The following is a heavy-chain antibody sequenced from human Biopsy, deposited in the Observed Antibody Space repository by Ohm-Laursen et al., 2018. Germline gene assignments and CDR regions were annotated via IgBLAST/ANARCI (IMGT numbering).Heavy chain of an antibody. CDR3: ARNTGWYGDLYYFDY. CDR2: INPSGSTT. J-gene: IGHJ4*02. Sequence: ASGKGSCKASGYSFTSYYMHWVRQAPGQGLEWMGMINPSGSTTSYPQIFQGRVTMTRDTSKSTVYMELSSLRSADTAVYFCARNTGWYGDLYYFDYWGQGTLVTVSS. CDR1: GYSFTSYY. V-gene: IGHV1-46*01. D-gene: IGHD6-19*01.